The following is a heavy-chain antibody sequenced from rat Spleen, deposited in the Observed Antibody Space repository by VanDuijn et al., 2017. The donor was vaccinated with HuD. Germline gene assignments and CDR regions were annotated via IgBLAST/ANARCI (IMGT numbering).Heavy chain of an antibody. CDR1: GFSFSKYG. CDR2: ISPSGGST. CDR3: TRGGSGRYFDY. D-gene: IGHD1-11*01. V-gene: IGHV5-19*01. J-gene: IGHJ2*01. Sequence: EVQLVESGGGSVQPGRSLKLSCAASGFSFSKYGMQWIRQAPTKGLEWVASISPSGGSTYYRDSVKGRFTISRDNAKSTLYRQMDSLRSEDTAPYYCTRGGSGRYFDYWGQGVMVTVSS.